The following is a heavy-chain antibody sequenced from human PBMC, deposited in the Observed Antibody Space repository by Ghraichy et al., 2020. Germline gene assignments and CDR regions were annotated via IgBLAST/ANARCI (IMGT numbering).Heavy chain of an antibody. V-gene: IGHV3-23*01. Sequence: GGSLRLSCAASGFTFSSYAMSWVRQAPGKGLEWVSAISGSGGSTYYADSVKGRFTISRDNSKNTLYLQMNSLRAEDTAVYYCAKERGLSNYYDSSGEIDYWGQGTLVTVSS. CDR1: GFTFSSYA. CDR3: AKERGLSNYYDSSGEIDY. CDR2: ISGSGGST. D-gene: IGHD3-22*01. J-gene: IGHJ4*02.